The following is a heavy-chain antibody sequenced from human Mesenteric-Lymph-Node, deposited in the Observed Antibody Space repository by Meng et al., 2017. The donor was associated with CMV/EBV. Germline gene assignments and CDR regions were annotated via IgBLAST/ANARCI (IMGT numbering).Heavy chain of an antibody. J-gene: IGHJ6*02. CDR1: GFTFDDYG. Sequence: GGSLRLSCATSGFTFDDYGMSWVRQAPGKTLEWVSGINWSGGSIGYADSVRGRFTISRDNGKNTLDLQMNNLRAEDTAVYYCARYSSSWSKNYYYYYGMDVWGQGTTVTVSS. D-gene: IGHD6-13*01. V-gene: IGHV3-20*04. CDR2: INWSGGSI. CDR3: ARYSSSWSKNYYYYYGMDV.